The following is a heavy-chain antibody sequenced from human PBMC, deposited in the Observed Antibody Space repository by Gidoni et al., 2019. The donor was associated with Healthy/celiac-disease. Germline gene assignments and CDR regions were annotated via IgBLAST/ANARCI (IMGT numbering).Heavy chain of an antibody. V-gene: IGHV3-21*01. J-gene: IGHJ2*01. CDR3: ARALVYDNWYFDL. CDR2: ISSSSSYI. D-gene: IGHD5-12*01. Sequence: EVQLVESGGGLVKPGGSLRLSCAASGFTFSSYSMNWVRQAPGKGLEWVSSISSSSSYIYYADSVKGRFTISRDNAKNSLYLQMNSLRAEDTAVYYCARALVYDNWYFDLWGRGTLVTVSS. CDR1: GFTFSSYS.